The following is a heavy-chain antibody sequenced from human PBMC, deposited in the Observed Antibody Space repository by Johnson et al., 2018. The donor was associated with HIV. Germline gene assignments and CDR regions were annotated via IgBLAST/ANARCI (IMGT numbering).Heavy chain of an antibody. D-gene: IGHD2-21*02. V-gene: IGHV3-30*04. J-gene: IGHJ3*02. CDR1: GFTFDDYA. CDR3: AKDMGCGADCYQISITMTVGGAFDI. CDR2: ISYDGSNK. Sequence: QVQLVESGGAVVQPGGSLRLSCAASGFTFDDYAMHWVRQAPGKGLEWVAVISYDGSNKYYADSVTGRFTISRDNSKNPLYLQMSSLRPEDTALYYCAKDMGCGADCYQISITMTVGGAFDIWGQGTMVTVSS.